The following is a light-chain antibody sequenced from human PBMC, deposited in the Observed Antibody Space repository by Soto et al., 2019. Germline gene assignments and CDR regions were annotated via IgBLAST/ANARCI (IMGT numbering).Light chain of an antibody. CDR1: QTVRNN. Sequence: EVVLTQSPATLSVSPGEGVTLSCRASQTVRNNLAWYQQRPGQAPRLLIYDASSRATGIPARFSGSGSGTDFTLTISSLEPEDFAVYYCQQHSNWPLTFGGGTKVDIK. CDR2: DAS. V-gene: IGKV3-11*01. CDR3: QQHSNWPLT. J-gene: IGKJ4*01.